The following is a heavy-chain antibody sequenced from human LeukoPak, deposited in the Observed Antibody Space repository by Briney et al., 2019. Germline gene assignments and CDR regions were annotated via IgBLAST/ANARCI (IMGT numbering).Heavy chain of an antibody. Sequence: GRSLRLSCAASGFTFSSYGMHWVRQAPGKGLEWVAVISYDGSNKYYADSVKGRFTISRDNSKNTLYLQMNSLRAEDTAVYHCAKDHLMTYYYDSSDYWGQGTLVTVSS. CDR2: ISYDGSNK. CDR1: GFTFSSYG. J-gene: IGHJ4*02. D-gene: IGHD3-22*01. V-gene: IGHV3-30*18. CDR3: AKDHLMTYYYDSSDY.